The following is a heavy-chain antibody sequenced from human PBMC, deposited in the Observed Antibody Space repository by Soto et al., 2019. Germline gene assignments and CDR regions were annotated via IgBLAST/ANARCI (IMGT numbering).Heavy chain of an antibody. CDR2: MRTKIEGATT. J-gene: IGHJ6*02. CDR3: TTGSVEGV. V-gene: IGHV3-15*07. CDR1: GFSISSAW. D-gene: IGHD2-15*01. Sequence: QLVESGGGLVRPGGSLRLSCSASGFSISSAWMNWVRQAPGKGLEWVGRMRTKIEGATTHYAAPVNGRFTVSRDDSKNMLYLQINSLKADDTALYYCTTGSVEGVWGQGTTVTVSS.